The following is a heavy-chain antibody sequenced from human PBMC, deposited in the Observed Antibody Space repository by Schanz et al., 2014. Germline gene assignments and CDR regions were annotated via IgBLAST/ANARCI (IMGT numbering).Heavy chain of an antibody. CDR2: ISSRSSHI. CDR3: VRERTNYGGNSYFFDH. CDR1: GFTFSSYA. J-gene: IGHJ4*02. D-gene: IGHD2-21*02. V-gene: IGHV3-21*01. Sequence: VQLVESGGGVVQPGRSLRLSCAASGFTFSSYALHWVRQAPGKGLEWVSSISSRSSHIYYADSVKGRFTVSRDNAKNSVYLQMNGLRVEDTAVYYCVRERTNYGGNSYFFDHWGQGTLVTVSS.